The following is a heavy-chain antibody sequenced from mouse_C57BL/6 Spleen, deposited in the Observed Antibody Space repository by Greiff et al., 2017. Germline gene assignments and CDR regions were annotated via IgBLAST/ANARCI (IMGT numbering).Heavy chain of an antibody. V-gene: IGHV8-12*01. CDR2: IYWDDDK. Sequence: QVTLKVSGPGILQSSQTLSLTCSFSGFSLSTSGMGVSWIRQPSGKGLEWLAHIYWDDDKRYNPSLKSRLTISKDTSRNQVFLKITSVDTADTATYYCARSPIYDGYYDYAMDYWGQGTSVTVSS. CDR3: ARSPIYDGYYDYAMDY. CDR1: GFSLSTSGMG. D-gene: IGHD2-3*01. J-gene: IGHJ4*01.